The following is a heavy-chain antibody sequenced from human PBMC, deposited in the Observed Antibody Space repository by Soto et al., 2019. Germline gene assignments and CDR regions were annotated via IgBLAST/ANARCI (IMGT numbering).Heavy chain of an antibody. J-gene: IGHJ6*02. Sequence: GGSLRLSCAASGFTFSSYAMHWVRQAPGKGLEWVAVISYDGSNKYYADSVKGRFTISRDNSKNTLYLQMNSLRAEDTAVHYCARDPTVTTTYYYYGMDVWGQGTTVTVSS. CDR3: ARDPTVTTTYYYYGMDV. V-gene: IGHV3-30-3*01. D-gene: IGHD4-4*01. CDR2: ISYDGSNK. CDR1: GFTFSSYA.